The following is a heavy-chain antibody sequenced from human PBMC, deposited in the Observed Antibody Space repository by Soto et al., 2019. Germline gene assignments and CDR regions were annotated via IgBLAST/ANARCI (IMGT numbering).Heavy chain of an antibody. CDR2: ISYDGTNK. V-gene: IGHV3-30*18. D-gene: IGHD4-17*01. CDR1: GFTFSTYG. J-gene: IGHJ6*02. CDR3: AKDLQSYGDYDYYCYGMDV. Sequence: QVQLVESGGGEVQPGRSLTISCAASGFTFSTYGMHWVRQTPGKGLEWVAVISYDGTNKFYSDSVKGRFTISRDNVKNTLILQMNSLSADDTAVYSCAKDLQSYGDYDYYCYGMDVWGLGTRVTVSS.